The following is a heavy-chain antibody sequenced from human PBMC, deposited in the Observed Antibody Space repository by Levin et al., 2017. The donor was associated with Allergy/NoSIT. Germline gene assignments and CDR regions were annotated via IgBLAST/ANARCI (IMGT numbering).Heavy chain of an antibody. D-gene: IGHD3-10*01. CDR2: ISYSGST. Sequence: PSETLSLTCTVSGGSISTYYWSWIRQPPGKGLEWIGYISYSGSTNYNPSLMSRVTISVDTSKNQFSLKLSSVTAADTAVYYCARHGDYYGSGSYASFDPWGQGTLVTVSS. V-gene: IGHV4-59*08. CDR3: ARHGDYYGSGSYASFDP. CDR1: GGSISTYY. J-gene: IGHJ5*02.